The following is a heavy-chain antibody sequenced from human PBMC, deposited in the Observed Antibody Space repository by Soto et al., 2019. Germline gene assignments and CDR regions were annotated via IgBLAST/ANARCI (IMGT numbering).Heavy chain of an antibody. CDR2: FDPEDGET. J-gene: IGHJ5*02. Sequence: ASVEVSCRVSGYTLTELPMHWVRQAPGKGLEWMGGFDPEDGETIYAQKFQGRVTMTEDTSTDTAYMELSSLRSEDTAVYYCATLVGGTWFDPWGQGTLVTVSS. D-gene: IGHD2-2*01. CDR3: ATLVGGTWFDP. CDR1: GYTLTELP. V-gene: IGHV1-24*01.